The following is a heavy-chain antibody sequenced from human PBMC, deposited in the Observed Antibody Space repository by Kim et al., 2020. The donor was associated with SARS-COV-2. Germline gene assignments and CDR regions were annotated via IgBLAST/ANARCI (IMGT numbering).Heavy chain of an antibody. D-gene: IGHD3-22*01. CDR1: GGTFSSYA. V-gene: IGHV1-69*04. CDR3: AINYYDSSGYYSPRDWFDP. J-gene: IGHJ5*02. Sequence: SVKVSCKASGGTFSSYAISWVRQAPGQGLEWMGRIIPILGIANYAQKFQGRVTITADKSTSTAYMELSSLRSEDTAVYYCAINYYDSSGYYSPRDWFDPWGQGTLVTVSS. CDR2: IIPILGIA.